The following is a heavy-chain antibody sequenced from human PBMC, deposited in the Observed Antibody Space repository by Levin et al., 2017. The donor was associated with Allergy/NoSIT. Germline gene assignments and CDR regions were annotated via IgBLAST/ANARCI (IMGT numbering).Heavy chain of an antibody. V-gene: IGHV4-4*07. CDR2: IYSNGET. D-gene: IGHD4-17*01. CDR1: GTSVIANY. CDR3: ARRAGDFDS. J-gene: IGHJ5*01. Sequence: SETLSLTCNVSGTSVIANYWNWIRQPAGKGLEWIGRIYSNGETKYSSSLQSRVTMSIDTSRNQSYLRLTSLTAADSALYYCARRAGDFDSWGQGILVTVSS.